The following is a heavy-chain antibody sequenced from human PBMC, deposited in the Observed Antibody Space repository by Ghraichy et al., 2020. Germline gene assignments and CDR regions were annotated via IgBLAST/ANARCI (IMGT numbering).Heavy chain of an antibody. D-gene: IGHD3-22*01. CDR1: GFTFSSYE. CDR2: ISSSGSTI. J-gene: IGHJ4*02. CDR3: ARTYYYDSSGYTPEGYFDY. Sequence: LSLTCAASGFTFSSYEMNWVRQAPGKGLEWVSYISSSGSTIYYADSVKGRFTISRDNAKNSLYLQMNSLRAEDTAVYYCARTYYYDSSGYTPEGYFDYWGQGTLVTVSS. V-gene: IGHV3-48*03.